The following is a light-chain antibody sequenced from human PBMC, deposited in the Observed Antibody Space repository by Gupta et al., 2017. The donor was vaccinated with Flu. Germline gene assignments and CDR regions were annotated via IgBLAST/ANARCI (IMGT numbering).Light chain of an antibody. CDR3: QQDSSSPFT. Sequence: PATLLSSPERATTPSSGTQRDFNDYLSWYQQKPGQAPRLLIYGAFSRATGIPARFSGSGSGTEFTLTISSLEPEDFAVYYCQQDSSSPFTFGRGTKVEIK. J-gene: IGKJ4*01. CDR1: QRDFNDY. V-gene: IGKV3-20*01. CDR2: GAF.